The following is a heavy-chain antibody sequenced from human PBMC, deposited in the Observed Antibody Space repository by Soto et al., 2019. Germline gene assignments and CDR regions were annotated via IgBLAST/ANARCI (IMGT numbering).Heavy chain of an antibody. CDR1: GYTFTGYY. CDR2: INPNSGGT. D-gene: IGHD2-15*01. CDR3: ARGEEDIVVVVAADYGMDV. J-gene: IGHJ6*02. V-gene: IGHV1-2*04. Sequence: ASVKVSCKASGYTFTGYYMHWVRQAPGQGLEWMGWINPNSGGTNYAQKFQGWVTMTRDTSISTAYMELSRLRSDDTAVYYRARGEEDIVVVVAADYGMDVWGQGTTVTVSS.